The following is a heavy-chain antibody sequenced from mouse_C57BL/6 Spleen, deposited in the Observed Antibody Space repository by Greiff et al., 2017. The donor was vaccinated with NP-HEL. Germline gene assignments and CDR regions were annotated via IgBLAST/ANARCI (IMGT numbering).Heavy chain of an antibody. CDR2: ISAGGSYT. J-gene: IGHJ3*01. CDR3: ARGWGDGSWFAY. CDR1: GFTFSSSA. Sequence: EVKLVESGGGLVKPGGSLNLSCAASGFTFSSSAMSWVRQTPEKRLEWVATISAGGSYTYYPDNVKGRFTISRDNAKNNLYLQRSHLKSEDTAMYYCARGWGDGSWFAYWGQGTLVTGSA. V-gene: IGHV5-4*03.